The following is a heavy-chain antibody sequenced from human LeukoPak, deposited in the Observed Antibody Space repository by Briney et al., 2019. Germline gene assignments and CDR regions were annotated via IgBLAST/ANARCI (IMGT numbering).Heavy chain of an antibody. Sequence: PGGSLRLSCAASVFTVSSNYMTWVRQAPGKGLEWVSVIYSGGGTFYAGSVKGRFTISRDNSKNTMYLQMNSLRAEDTAVYYCGRGPSVAGRGGDYWGQGTLVTVSS. J-gene: IGHJ4*02. V-gene: IGHV3-53*01. D-gene: IGHD6-6*01. CDR2: IYSGGGT. CDR3: GRGPSVAGRGGDY. CDR1: VFTVSSNY.